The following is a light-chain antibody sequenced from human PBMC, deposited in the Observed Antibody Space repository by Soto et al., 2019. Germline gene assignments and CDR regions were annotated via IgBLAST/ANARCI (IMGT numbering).Light chain of an antibody. J-gene: IGKJ4*01. CDR3: QRYNSAPAT. CDR1: QGISNY. Sequence: DIQMTQSPSSLSASVGDRVTITCRASQGISNYLAWYQQKPGKVPKLLIYAASTLQSGVPSRFSCSGSGTEFTLPISTLQPEDVATYYCQRYNSAPATFGGGTKVEIK. CDR2: AAS. V-gene: IGKV1-27*01.